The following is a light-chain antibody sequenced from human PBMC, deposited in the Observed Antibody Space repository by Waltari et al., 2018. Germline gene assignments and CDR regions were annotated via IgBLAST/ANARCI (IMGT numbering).Light chain of an antibody. J-gene: IGKJ1*01. V-gene: IGKV1-39*01. CDR1: QSISSY. CDR2: AAS. Sequence: DIQMTQSPSSLSASVGDRVTITCRASQSISSYLNWYQQKPGKAPKLLIYAASSLQSGVPSRFSGSGSGTDFTLTISSLEPEDFATYYCHQRGGWPSTFGQGTRVEIK. CDR3: HQRGGWPST.